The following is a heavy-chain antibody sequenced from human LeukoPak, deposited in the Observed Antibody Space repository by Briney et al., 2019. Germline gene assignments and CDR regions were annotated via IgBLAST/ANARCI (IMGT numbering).Heavy chain of an antibody. CDR2: IYANGNT. J-gene: IGHJ4*02. CDR1: GASMSSNY. Sequence: PSETLSVTCNVSGASMSSNYWSWIRQPAGKGLEWVGRIYANGNTNYNPSLDSRITMSVDMTKKQFSLNLRSVTAADTAIYYCARDGGDSYGLPFDYWGQGTLVTVSS. V-gene: IGHV4-4*07. CDR3: ARDGGDSYGLPFDY. D-gene: IGHD5-18*01.